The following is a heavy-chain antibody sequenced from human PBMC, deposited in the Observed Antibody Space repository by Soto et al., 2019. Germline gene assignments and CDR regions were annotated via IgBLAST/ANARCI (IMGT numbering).Heavy chain of an antibody. V-gene: IGHV4-59*02. J-gene: IGHJ6*02. D-gene: IGHD2-2*01. Sequence: SETLSLACTVSGGSGNSYYWSWIRQPPGEGLQWIGYIYYSGSTNYNPSLKSRVTMSVDTSNNQFSLKLSSETAADTAVYYFLRSPLHYQVNAVWGQGTTVTVSS. CDR1: GGSGNSYY. CDR2: IYYSGST. CDR3: LRSPLHYQVNAV.